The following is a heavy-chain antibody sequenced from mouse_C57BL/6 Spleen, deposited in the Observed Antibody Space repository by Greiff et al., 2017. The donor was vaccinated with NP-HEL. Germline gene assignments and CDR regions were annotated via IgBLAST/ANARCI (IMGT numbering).Heavy chain of an antibody. D-gene: IGHD1-1*01. CDR2: IDPNSGGT. CDR1: GYTFTSYW. CDR3: ARGGVYAYGWYFDV. V-gene: IGHV1-72*01. J-gene: IGHJ1*03. Sequence: QVQLQQPGAELVKPGASVKLSCKASGYTFTSYWMLWVKQRPGRGLEWIGRIDPNSGGTKYNEKFKSKATLTADKPSSTAYMQLSSLTSEDAAVEYCARGGVYAYGWYFDVWGTGTTVTVSS.